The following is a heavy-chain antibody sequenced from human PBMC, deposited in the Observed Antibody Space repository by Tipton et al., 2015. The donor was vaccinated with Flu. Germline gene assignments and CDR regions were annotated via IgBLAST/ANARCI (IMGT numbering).Heavy chain of an antibody. J-gene: IGHJ6*02. CDR3: ARSIVVVPAARTYEYYGMDV. CDR2: INPNSGGT. CDR1: GYTFTGYY. Sequence: QLVQSGAEVKKPGASVKVSCKASGYTFTGYYMHWVRQAPGQGLEWMGWINPNSGGTNYAQKFQGWVTMTRDTSISTAYMKLSRLRSDDTAVYYCARSIVVVPAARTYEYYGMDVWGQGTTVTVSS. V-gene: IGHV1-2*04. D-gene: IGHD2-2*01.